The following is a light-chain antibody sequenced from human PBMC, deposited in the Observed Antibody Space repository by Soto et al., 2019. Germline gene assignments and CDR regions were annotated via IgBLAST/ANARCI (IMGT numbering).Light chain of an antibody. CDR1: SSNIGSNY. V-gene: IGLV1-47*01. CDR3: AAWDDSLSGVV. J-gene: IGLJ2*01. Sequence: QSVLTQPPSASGTPGQRVTISCSGSSSNIGSNYVYWYQQLPGTALKLLIYRNNQRPSGVPDRFSGSKSGTSASLAISGLRSEDEADYYCAAWDDSLSGVVFGGGTKLTVL. CDR2: RNN.